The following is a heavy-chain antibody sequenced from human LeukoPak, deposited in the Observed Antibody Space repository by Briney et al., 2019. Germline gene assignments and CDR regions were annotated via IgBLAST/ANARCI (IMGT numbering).Heavy chain of an antibody. CDR2: INPNSGGT. J-gene: IGHJ6*04. V-gene: IGHV1-2*02. Sequence: GASVKVSCKASGYTFTGYYMHWVRQAPGQGLEWMGWINPNSGGTNYAQKFQGRVTMTRDTSISTAYMELSRLRSGDTAVYYCARVVMITFGGPMDVWGKGTTVTVSS. D-gene: IGHD3-16*01. CDR3: ARVVMITFGGPMDV. CDR1: GYTFTGYY.